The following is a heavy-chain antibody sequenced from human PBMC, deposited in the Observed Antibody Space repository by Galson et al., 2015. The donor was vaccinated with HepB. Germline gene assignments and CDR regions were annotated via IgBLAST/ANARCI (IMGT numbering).Heavy chain of an antibody. J-gene: IGHJ6*02. Sequence: ETLSLTCTVSGGSISSSSYYWGWIRQPPGKGLEWIGSIYYSGSTYYNPSLKSRVTISVDTSKNQFSLKLSSVTAADTAVYYCARESYSSYGMDVWGQGTTVTVSS. CDR3: ARESYSSYGMDV. CDR1: GGSISSSSYY. CDR2: IYYSGST. V-gene: IGHV4-39*01.